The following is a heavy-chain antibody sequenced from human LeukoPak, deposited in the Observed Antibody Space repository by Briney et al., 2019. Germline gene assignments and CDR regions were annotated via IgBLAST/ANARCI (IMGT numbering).Heavy chain of an antibody. Sequence: PSETLSLTCAVYGGSFSGYYWSWIRQPPGKGLEWIGEINHSGSTNYNPSLKSRVTISVDTSKNQFSLKLSSVTAADTAVYYCARFSYRGGYFDYWGQGTLATVSS. CDR1: GGSFSGYY. CDR3: ARFSYRGGYFDY. CDR2: INHSGST. V-gene: IGHV4-34*01. J-gene: IGHJ4*02. D-gene: IGHD1-26*01.